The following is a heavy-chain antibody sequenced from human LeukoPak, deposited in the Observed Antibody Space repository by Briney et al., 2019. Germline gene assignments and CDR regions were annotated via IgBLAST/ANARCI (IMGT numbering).Heavy chain of an antibody. CDR3: VKDYRSGSYMGHFDY. CDR1: GFTFSTYG. D-gene: IGHD6-19*01. V-gene: IGHV3-30*02. CDR2: IRYDGSDK. Sequence: GGSLRLSCAASGFTFSTYGMHWVRQAPGKGLEWVAFIRYDGSDKYYLDSVKGRFTIPRDNSKNTLYLQMNSLRAEDSAVYHCVKDYRSGSYMGHFDYWGQETLVTVSS. J-gene: IGHJ4*02.